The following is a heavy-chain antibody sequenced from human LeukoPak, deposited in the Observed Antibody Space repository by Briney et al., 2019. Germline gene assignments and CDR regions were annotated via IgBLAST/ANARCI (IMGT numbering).Heavy chain of an antibody. CDR1: GGSISSSSYY. Sequence: PSETLSLTCTVSGGSISSSSYYRGWIRQPPGKGLEWIGSIYYSGSTYYNPSLKSRVTISVDTSKNQFSLKLSSVTAADTAVYYCASHKHGWSGTQNRNYLDYWGQGTLVTVSS. D-gene: IGHD3-3*01. J-gene: IGHJ4*02. V-gene: IGHV4-39*01. CDR3: ASHKHGWSGTQNRNYLDY. CDR2: IYYSGST.